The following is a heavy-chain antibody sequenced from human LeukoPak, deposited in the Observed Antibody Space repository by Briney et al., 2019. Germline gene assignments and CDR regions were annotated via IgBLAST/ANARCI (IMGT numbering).Heavy chain of an antibody. CDR1: GFTFTSYS. CDR2: ISGGGGST. D-gene: IGHD1-26*01. Sequence: GGSLRLSCAASGFTFTSYSMNWVRQAPGKGLEWVSTISGGGGSTYYADSVKGRFTISRDNSKNTLYLQVNSLRAEDTAVYYCAKGGKWDVTPFDCWGQGTLVTVSS. J-gene: IGHJ4*02. V-gene: IGHV3-23*01. CDR3: AKGGKWDVTPFDC.